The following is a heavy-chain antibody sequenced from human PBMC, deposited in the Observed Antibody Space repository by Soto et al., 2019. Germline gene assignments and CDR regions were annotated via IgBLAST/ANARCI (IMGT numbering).Heavy chain of an antibody. V-gene: IGHV3-30-3*01. Sequence: GGSLRLSCAASGFTFSSYAMHWVRQAPGKGLDWVAVISYDGSNKYYADSVKGRFTISRDNSKNTLYLQMNSLRAEDTAVYYCARDVGDSSSPVYYYYGMDVWGQGTTVTVSS. CDR3: ARDVGDSSSPVYYYYGMDV. D-gene: IGHD6-6*01. J-gene: IGHJ6*02. CDR1: GFTFSSYA. CDR2: ISYDGSNK.